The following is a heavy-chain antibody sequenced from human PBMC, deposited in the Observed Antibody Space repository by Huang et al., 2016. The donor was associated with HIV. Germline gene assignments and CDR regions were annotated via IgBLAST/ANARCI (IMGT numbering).Heavy chain of an antibody. D-gene: IGHD3-22*01. Sequence: QLQLQESGPGLVKPSETLSLTCTVSGGSISSSSHYWGWIRQPPGKGLELIGSLYYSVSTYYTPSLKSRVTISVDTSKNQFSLKLSSVTAADTAVYYCARRHANYYDSSGYYFDSWGQGTLFTVSS. J-gene: IGHJ4*02. CDR1: GGSISSSSHY. CDR2: LYYSVST. CDR3: ARRHANYYDSSGYYFDS. V-gene: IGHV4-39*01.